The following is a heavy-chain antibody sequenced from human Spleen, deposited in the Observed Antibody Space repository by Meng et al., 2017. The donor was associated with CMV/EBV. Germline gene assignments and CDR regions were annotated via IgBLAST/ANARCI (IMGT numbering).Heavy chain of an antibody. CDR3: TSRGTGSTRWFDP. CDR1: GGSIRSSTW. V-gene: IGHV4-4*02. J-gene: IGHJ5*02. Sequence: CYVSGGSIRSSTWSDSVRQPPGKRLEWIGEMYHCGSSSYNPSLKCRITILVDKTKNQFSLKLSSVTAADTAMYYCTSRGTGSTRWFDPWGQGTLVTVSS. D-gene: IGHD1-7*01. CDR2: MYHCGSS.